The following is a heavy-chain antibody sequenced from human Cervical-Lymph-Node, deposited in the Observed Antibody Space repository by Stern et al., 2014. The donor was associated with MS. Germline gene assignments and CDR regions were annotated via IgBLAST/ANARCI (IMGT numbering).Heavy chain of an antibody. CDR1: GGSISSGGYY. V-gene: IGHV4-31*03. CDR3: ARGMAEYYDFWSGRNWFDP. D-gene: IGHD3-3*01. Sequence: VQLEESGPGLVKPSQTLSLPCTVSGGSISSGGYYWSWIRQHPGKGLEXIGYISYSGSTYYNPSLKSRVTISVDTSKNQFSLKLSSVTAADTAVYYCARGMAEYYDFWSGRNWFDPWGQGTLVTVSS. J-gene: IGHJ5*02. CDR2: ISYSGST.